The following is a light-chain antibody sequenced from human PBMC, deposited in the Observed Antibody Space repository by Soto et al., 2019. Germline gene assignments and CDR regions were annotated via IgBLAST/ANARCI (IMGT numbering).Light chain of an antibody. CDR3: QSYDSSLSGSEV. CDR1: SSNIGGGYD. V-gene: IGLV1-40*01. Sequence: QSVLTQPPSVSGAPGQRVTISCTGSSSNIGGGYDVHWYQQLPGTAPKLLIYDNSNRPSGVPDRFSGSKSGTSASLAITGLQAEDEADYYCQSYDSSLSGSEVFGGGTQLTVL. CDR2: DNS. J-gene: IGLJ2*01.